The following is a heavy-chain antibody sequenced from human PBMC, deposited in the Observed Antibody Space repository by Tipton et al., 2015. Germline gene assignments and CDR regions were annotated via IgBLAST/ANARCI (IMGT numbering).Heavy chain of an antibody. CDR2: IYYSGST. V-gene: IGHV4-31*03. Sequence: TLSLTCTVSGGSIRGGGYYWTWIRQHPGKGLEWIGYIYYSGSTDYNPSLQSRLTISVDTSKNQFSLQLTSVTAADTAVYYCARPCGGYCIDDWRLGTPGTAAS. D-gene: IGHD6-25*01. CDR3: ARPCGGYCIDD. CDR1: GGSIRGGGYY. J-gene: IGHJ4*03.